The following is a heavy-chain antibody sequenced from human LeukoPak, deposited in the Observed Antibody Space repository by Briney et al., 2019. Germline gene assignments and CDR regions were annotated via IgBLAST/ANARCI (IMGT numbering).Heavy chain of an antibody. CDR3: ARGLGIAASPYFQH. J-gene: IGHJ1*01. CDR1: GFTFSSYG. V-gene: IGHV3-23*01. Sequence: GGTLRLSCAASGFTFSSYGMSWVRQAPGKGLEWVSAISGSGGSTYYADSVKGRFTISRDNSKNTLYLQMNSLRAEDTAVYYCARGLGIAASPYFQHWGQGTLVTVSS. CDR2: ISGSGGST. D-gene: IGHD6-13*01.